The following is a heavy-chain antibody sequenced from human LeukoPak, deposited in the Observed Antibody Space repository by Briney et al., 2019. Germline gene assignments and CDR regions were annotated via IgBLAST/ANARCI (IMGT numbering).Heavy chain of an antibody. CDR2: LSGSGGST. D-gene: IGHD3-16*02. J-gene: IGHJ4*02. V-gene: IGHV3-23*01. CDR3: AIVSNYDYVWGSYRSVFDY. Sequence: GGSLRPSCAASGFTFSSYAKSWVRQAPGKGLEWVSDLSGSGGSTYYADSVKGRFTISRDNSKNTLYLQMNSLRAEDTAVYYCAIVSNYDYVWGSYRSVFDYWGQGTLVTVSS. CDR1: GFTFSSYA.